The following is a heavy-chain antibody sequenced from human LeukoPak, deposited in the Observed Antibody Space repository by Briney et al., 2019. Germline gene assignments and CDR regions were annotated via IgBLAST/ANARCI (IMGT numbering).Heavy chain of an antibody. V-gene: IGHV3-30*02. Sequence: GGSLRLSCAASGFTFNSYGIHWVRQAPGKGLERVAFIRFDGSNNYYADSVKGRFTISRDNSKNTLYLQMNSLRAEDTAVYYCAKDGGGYYPYYYYYMDVWGKGTTVTISS. CDR2: IRFDGSNN. CDR1: GFTFNSYG. D-gene: IGHD3-22*01. CDR3: AKDGGGYYPYYYYYMDV. J-gene: IGHJ6*03.